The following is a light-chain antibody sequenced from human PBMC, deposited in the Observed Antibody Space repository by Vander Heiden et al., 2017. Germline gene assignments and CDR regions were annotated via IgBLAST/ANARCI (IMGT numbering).Light chain of an antibody. CDR1: SSDVGSYNL. CDR3: CSYAGSSTFV. V-gene: IGLV2-23*02. J-gene: IGLJ2*01. CDR2: EVS. Sequence: QSALTQPASVSGSPGQSITISCTGTSSDVGSYNLVSWYQQHPGKAPKLMIYEVSKRPSGVSNRFSGSKSGNTASLTISGLQAEDEADDYCCSYAGSSTFVCGGGTKLT.